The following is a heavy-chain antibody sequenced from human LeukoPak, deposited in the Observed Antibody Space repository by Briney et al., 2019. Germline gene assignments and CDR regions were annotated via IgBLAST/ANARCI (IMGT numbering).Heavy chain of an antibody. V-gene: IGHV4-4*07. CDR2: IYISGSGST. CDR1: GGSISSYY. CDR3: ARVRSYSGSYYYFDY. D-gene: IGHD1-26*01. Sequence: SETLSLTCTVSGGSISSYYWSWIRQPAGKGLEWIGRIYISGSGSTNYNPSLKSRVTMSVDTSKNQFSLKLSSVTAADTAVYYCARVRSYSGSYYYFDYWGQGTLVTVSS. J-gene: IGHJ4*02.